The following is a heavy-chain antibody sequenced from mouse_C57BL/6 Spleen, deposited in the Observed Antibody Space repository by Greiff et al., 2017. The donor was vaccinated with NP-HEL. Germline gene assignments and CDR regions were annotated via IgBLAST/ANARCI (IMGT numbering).Heavy chain of an antibody. CDR2: IDPETGGT. J-gene: IGHJ4*01. D-gene: IGHD2-5*01. CDR1: GYTFTDYE. V-gene: IGHV1-15*01. Sequence: VQLQQSGAELVRPGASVTLSCKASGYTFTDYEMHWVKQTPVHGLEWIGAIDPETGGTAYNQKFKGKAILTADTSSSTAYMELRSLTSEDSAVYYCTRYPHYYSNYGYDMDDWGQGTSVTVSS. CDR3: TRYPHYYSNYGYDMDD.